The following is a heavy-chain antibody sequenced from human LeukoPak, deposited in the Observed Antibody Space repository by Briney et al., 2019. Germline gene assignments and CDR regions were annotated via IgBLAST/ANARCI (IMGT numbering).Heavy chain of an antibody. J-gene: IGHJ4*02. CDR2: FDPEDGET. CDR1: GYTLTELP. CDR3: ATAPHYDSSGYMYDY. D-gene: IGHD3-22*01. Sequence: ASVKVSCKVSGYTLTELPMHWVRQAPGKGLEWMGGFDPEDGETIYAQKFQGRVTMTEDTSTDTAYMELSSLRSEDTAVYYCATAPHYDSSGYMYDYWGQGTLVTVSS. V-gene: IGHV1-24*01.